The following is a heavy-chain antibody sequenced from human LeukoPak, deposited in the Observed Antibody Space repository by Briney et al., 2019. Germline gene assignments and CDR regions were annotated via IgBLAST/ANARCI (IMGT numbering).Heavy chain of an antibody. CDR2: IRSKANSYAT. D-gene: IGHD1-1*01. CDR1: GFTFSGSA. J-gene: IGHJ6*03. Sequence: GGSLKLSCAASGFTFSGSAMHWVRQASGKGLEWVGRIRSKANSYATAYAASVKGRFTISRDDSKNTAYLQMNSLKTEDTAVYYGTCGGTGTWKDGGGDLYYYYMDVWGKGTTVTVSS. V-gene: IGHV3-73*01. CDR3: TCGGTGTWKDGGGDLYYYYMDV.